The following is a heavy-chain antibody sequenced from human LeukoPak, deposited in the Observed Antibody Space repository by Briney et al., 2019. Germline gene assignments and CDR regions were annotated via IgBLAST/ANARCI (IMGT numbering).Heavy chain of an antibody. CDR3: ARDARRGFDP. Sequence: PSETLSLTCTVSGGSISSSTYFWGWIRQPPGKGLEWIGTIYYSGSTNYNPSLKSRVTISVDTSKNQFSLKLSSVTAADTAVYYCARDARRGFDPWGQGTLVTVSS. CDR1: GGSISSSTYF. V-gene: IGHV4-39*07. CDR2: IYYSGST. J-gene: IGHJ5*02.